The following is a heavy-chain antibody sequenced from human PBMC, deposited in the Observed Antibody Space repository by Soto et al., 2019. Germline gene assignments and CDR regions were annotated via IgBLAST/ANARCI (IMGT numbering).Heavy chain of an antibody. D-gene: IGHD3-10*01. Sequence: ESGGGLVKPGGSLRLSCAASGFTFSSYSINWVRQAPGKGLEWVSFISSSSSYIDYADSVKGRFTISRDNAKNSLYLQMNSMTAEDTAVHYCASDMYYGSGTDLWGLGTLVTDSS. CDR3: ASDMYYGSGTDL. V-gene: IGHV3-21*01. CDR1: GFTFSSYS. CDR2: ISSSSSYI. J-gene: IGHJ2*01.